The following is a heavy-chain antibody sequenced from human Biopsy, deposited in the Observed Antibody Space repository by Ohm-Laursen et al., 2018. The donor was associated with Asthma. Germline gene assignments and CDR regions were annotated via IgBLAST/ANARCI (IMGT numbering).Heavy chain of an antibody. V-gene: IGHV3-7*01. CDR3: ARTFHFWSPYHAEHYQL. CDR2: IKHDGTEK. J-gene: IGHJ1*01. Sequence: SLRLSCAASGFTFSSYAMSWVRQAPGRGLEWVANIKHDGTEKNHVDSLKGRFTISRDNAKNSLYLQMNSLRAEDMAVYYCARTFHFWSPYHAEHYQLWGQGTLVTVSS. D-gene: IGHD3-3*02. CDR1: GFTFSSYA.